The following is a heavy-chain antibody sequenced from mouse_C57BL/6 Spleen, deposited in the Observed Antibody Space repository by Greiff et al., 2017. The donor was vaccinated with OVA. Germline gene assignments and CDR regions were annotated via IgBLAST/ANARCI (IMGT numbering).Heavy chain of an antibody. CDR3: ARDYYGSSYGWYFDV. D-gene: IGHD1-1*01. CDR1: GYAFSSSW. V-gene: IGHV1-82*01. Sequence: QVQLKESGPELVQPGASVKISCKASGYAFSSSWMNWVKQRPGKGLEWIGRIYPGDGDSNYNGKFKGKATLTADKSSSTAYMQLSSLTSEDSAVYFCARDYYGSSYGWYFDVWGTGTTVTVSS. CDR2: IYPGDGDS. J-gene: IGHJ1*03.